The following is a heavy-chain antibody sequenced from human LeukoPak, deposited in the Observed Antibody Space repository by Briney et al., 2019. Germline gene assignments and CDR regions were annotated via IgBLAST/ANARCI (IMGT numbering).Heavy chain of an antibody. J-gene: IGHJ6*03. D-gene: IGHD2-15*01. V-gene: IGHV3-11*01. CDR3: ARDVVYYYMDV. CDR1: GFSFSDYY. Sequence: GGSLRLSCAASGFSFSDYYMSWIRQAPGKGLEWVSYISSSGSTIYYADSVKGRFTISRDNAKNSLYLQMNSLRAEDTAVYYCARDVVYYYMDVWGKGTTVTVSS. CDR2: ISSSGSTI.